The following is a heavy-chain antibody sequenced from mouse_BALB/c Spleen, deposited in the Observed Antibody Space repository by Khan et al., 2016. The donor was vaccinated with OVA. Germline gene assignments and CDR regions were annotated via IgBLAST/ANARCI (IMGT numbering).Heavy chain of an antibody. CDR3: ARATFDY. V-gene: IGHV5-17*02. J-gene: IGHJ2*01. D-gene: IGHD1-1*01. CDR1: GFTFSTFG. Sequence: EVELVESGGGLVQPGGSRKLSCAASGFTFSTFGMHWVRQAPEKGLEWVAYISSGSSTIYYADTVKGRVTISRDSPKNTLFLQMTRLGSEDSAMYYCARATFDYWGQGTTLTVSS. CDR2: ISSGSSTI.